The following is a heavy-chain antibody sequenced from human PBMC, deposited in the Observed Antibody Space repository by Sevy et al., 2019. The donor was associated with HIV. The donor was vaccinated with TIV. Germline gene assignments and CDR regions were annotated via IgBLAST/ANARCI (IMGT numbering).Heavy chain of an antibody. CDR1: GYTFNSFY. V-gene: IGHV1-2*02. D-gene: IGHD2-21*02. J-gene: IGHJ4*02. CDR3: VRDRFYGGDSVTFAGDF. Sequence: DSVKVSCKASGYTFNSFYIHWVRQAPGQGLEWMGWINPYSGGTHYAQKFQGRVTLTRDTSISVAYMDLTSLRSNDTAVYYCVRDRFYGGDSVTFAGDFWGQGTLVTVSS. CDR2: INPYSGGT.